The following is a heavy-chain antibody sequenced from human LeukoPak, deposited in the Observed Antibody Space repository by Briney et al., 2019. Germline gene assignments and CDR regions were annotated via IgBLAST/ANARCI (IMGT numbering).Heavy chain of an antibody. CDR1: GFTFSSYS. J-gene: IGHJ4*02. Sequence: GGSLRLSCAASGFTFSSYSMYWVRQAPGKGLEWVSYISSSSSTIYYADSVKGRFTISRDNAKNSLYLQMNSLRAEDTAVYYCARDFGEAAGHPLDYWGQGTLVTVSS. CDR3: ARDFGEAAGHPLDY. V-gene: IGHV3-48*01. CDR2: ISSSSSTI. D-gene: IGHD6-13*01.